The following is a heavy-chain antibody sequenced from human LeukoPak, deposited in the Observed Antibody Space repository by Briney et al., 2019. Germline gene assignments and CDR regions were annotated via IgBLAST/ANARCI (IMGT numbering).Heavy chain of an antibody. CDR1: GFTFSSYA. D-gene: IGHD1-20*01. J-gene: IGHJ4*02. Sequence: QPGRSLRLSCAASGFTFSSYAMSWVRQAPGKGLEWVSAISGSGGSTYCADSVKGRFTISRDNSKNTLHLQLNNLRVGDTAMYYCARAVSGTRPDDYWGQGTLVTVSS. CDR2: ISGSGGST. V-gene: IGHV3-23*01. CDR3: ARAVSGTRPDDY.